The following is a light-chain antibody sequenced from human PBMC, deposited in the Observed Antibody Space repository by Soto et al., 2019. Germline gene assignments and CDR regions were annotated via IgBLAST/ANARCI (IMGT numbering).Light chain of an antibody. V-gene: IGKV1-27*01. J-gene: IGKJ4*01. CDR1: QGISNY. Sequence: DIQMTQSPSSLSASVGDRVNITCRASQGISNYLAWYQQKPGKVPTLLIYAASTLQSGVPSRFRGSGSGTDFILTISSLQPDDVATYYCQKYSSAPPLTFGGGTKVDI. CDR2: AAS. CDR3: QKYSSAPPLT.